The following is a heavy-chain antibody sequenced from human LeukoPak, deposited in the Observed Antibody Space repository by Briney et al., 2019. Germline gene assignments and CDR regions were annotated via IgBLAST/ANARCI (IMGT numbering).Heavy chain of an antibody. V-gene: IGHV4-59*12. CDR1: GGSISSYY. Sequence: SETLSLTCTVSGGSISSYYWSWLRQPAGKGLEWIGEINHSGSTNYNPSLKSRVTISVDTSKNQFSLKLGSVTAADTAVYYCARDRYYYDSSARYFDYWGQGTLVTVAS. CDR3: ARDRYYYDSSARYFDY. D-gene: IGHD3-22*01. CDR2: INHSGST. J-gene: IGHJ4*02.